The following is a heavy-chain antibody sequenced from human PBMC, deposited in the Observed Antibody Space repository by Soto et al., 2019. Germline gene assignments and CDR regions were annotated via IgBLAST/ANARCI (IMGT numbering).Heavy chain of an antibody. J-gene: IGHJ4*02. CDR2: ISGSGVST. CDR1: GFTFSSYA. CDR3: ATEEGFSSGWTPFDY. V-gene: IGHV3-23*01. Sequence: EVQLLESGGGLVQPGGSLRLSCAASGFTFSSYAMSWVRQAPGKGLEWVSAISGSGVSTYYADSVKGRFTISRGNSKNTLYLQMNSLRAEDRAVYYCATEEGFSSGWTPFDYWGQGTLVTVSS. D-gene: IGHD6-19*01.